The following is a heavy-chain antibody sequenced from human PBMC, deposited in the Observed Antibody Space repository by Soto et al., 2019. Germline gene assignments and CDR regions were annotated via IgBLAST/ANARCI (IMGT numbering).Heavy chain of an antibody. V-gene: IGHV4-59*01. CDR1: GASISRYY. CDR2: IYYNGDT. Sequence: SETLSLTCTVSGASISRYYWSWIRQPPGKGLEWIGYIYYNGDTDYNPSLKSRVTISADTSKNQFFLKMDSVTAADTAVYYCARGVSYFDYWGQGTLVTVSS. J-gene: IGHJ4*02. CDR3: ARGVSYFDY.